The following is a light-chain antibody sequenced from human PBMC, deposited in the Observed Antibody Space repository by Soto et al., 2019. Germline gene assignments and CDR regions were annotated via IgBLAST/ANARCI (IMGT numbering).Light chain of an antibody. CDR1: SSDVCGYNY. J-gene: IGLJ2*01. CDR2: EVS. Sequence: QSALTQPPSASGSPGQSVTISCTGTSSDVCGYNYVSWYQQHPGKAPKVMIYEVSKRPSGVPDRFSGSKSGNTASLTVSGLQAEDEADYYCSSYGGSNNLLFGGGTKLTVL. CDR3: SSYGGSNNLL. V-gene: IGLV2-8*01.